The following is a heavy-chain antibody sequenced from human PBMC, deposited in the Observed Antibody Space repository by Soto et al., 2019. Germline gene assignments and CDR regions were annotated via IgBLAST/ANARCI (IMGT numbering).Heavy chain of an antibody. CDR1: GFSLSTSGVG. CDR3: SHFTTLYGMDV. Sequence: QITLKESGPTLVKPTQTLTLTCTFSGFSLSTSGVGVGWIRQPPGKALEWLTLIYWDNDKRYSPSLKSRLTITKDTSRDQVVLTVTNMDPVDTATYYCSHFTTLYGMDVWGQGTTVTVSS. CDR2: IYWDNDK. J-gene: IGHJ6*02. D-gene: IGHD3-3*01. V-gene: IGHV2-5*02.